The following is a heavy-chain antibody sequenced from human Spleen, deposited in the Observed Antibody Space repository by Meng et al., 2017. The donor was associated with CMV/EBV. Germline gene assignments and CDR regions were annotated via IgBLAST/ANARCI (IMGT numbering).Heavy chain of an antibody. Sequence: GESLKISCAASGFTFSSYAMHWVRQAPGKGLEWVAVISYDGSNKYYADSVKGRFTISRDNSKNTLYLQMNSLRAEDTAVYYCARTNVLLWFGAFDYWGQGTLVTVSS. CDR1: GFTFSSYA. CDR3: ARTNVLLWFGAFDY. V-gene: IGHV3-30*04. D-gene: IGHD3-10*01. J-gene: IGHJ4*02. CDR2: ISYDGSNK.